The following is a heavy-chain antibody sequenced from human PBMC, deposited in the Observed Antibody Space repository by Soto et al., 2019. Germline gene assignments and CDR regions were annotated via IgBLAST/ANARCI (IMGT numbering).Heavy chain of an antibody. J-gene: IGHJ5*02. Sequence: QVQLVESGGGVVQPGMSLSLSCADSGFTFSEYDMHWVRQAPGKGLEWVALISYLGTKTDYADSVKGRFTISRDNFKNTLYLQMNSLRADDTAVYFCVRHMASTVTTSGWFDPWGQGTLVTVSS. D-gene: IGHD4-4*01. V-gene: IGHV3-30*03. CDR1: GFTFSEYD. CDR3: VRHMASTVTTSGWFDP. CDR2: ISYLGTKT.